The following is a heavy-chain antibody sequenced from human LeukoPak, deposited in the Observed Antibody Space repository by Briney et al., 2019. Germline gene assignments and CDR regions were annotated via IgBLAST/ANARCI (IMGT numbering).Heavy chain of an antibody. V-gene: IGHV3-23*01. CDR1: GFTFSSYA. CDR3: AKDLLRITMVRGVT. Sequence: PGGSLRLSCAASGFTFSSYAVSWVRQAPGKGLEWVSAISGSGGSTYYADSVKGRFTISRDNSKNTLYLQMNSLRAEDTAVYYCAKDLLRITMVRGVTWGQGTLVTVSS. CDR2: ISGSGGST. J-gene: IGHJ5*02. D-gene: IGHD3-10*01.